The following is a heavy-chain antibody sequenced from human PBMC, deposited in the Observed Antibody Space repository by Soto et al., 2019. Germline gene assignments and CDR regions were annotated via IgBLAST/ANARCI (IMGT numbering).Heavy chain of an antibody. J-gene: IGHJ4*02. CDR2: IGAGGGTT. V-gene: IGHV3-23*01. CDR1: GFTFSSYT. Sequence: SLRLSCAASGFTFSSYTMNWVRQAPGKGLEWVSGIGAGGGTTYYADSVKGRFTISRDNSKNTLYVQMNSLRAEDTAVYYCAKDRVGSSWPYYFDYWGQGILVTVSS. D-gene: IGHD6-13*01. CDR3: AKDRVGSSWPYYFDY.